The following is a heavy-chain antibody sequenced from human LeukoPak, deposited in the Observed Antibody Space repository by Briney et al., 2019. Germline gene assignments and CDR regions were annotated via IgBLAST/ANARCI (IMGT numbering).Heavy chain of an antibody. Sequence: PSETLSLTCTVSGGSISSFYWSWIRQPPGKGLEWIGYIYYSGSSNYNPSLKSRVTMSVDTSKNQFSLKLRSVTAADTAVYYCARHVYYYDSSGYSLWYFDLWGRGTLVTVSS. V-gene: IGHV4-59*08. CDR3: ARHVYYYDSSGYSLWYFDL. D-gene: IGHD3-22*01. CDR2: IYYSGSS. J-gene: IGHJ2*01. CDR1: GGSISSFY.